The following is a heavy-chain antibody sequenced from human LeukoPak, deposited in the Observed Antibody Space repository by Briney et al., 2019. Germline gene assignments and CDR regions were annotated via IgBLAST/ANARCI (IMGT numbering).Heavy chain of an antibody. V-gene: IGHV4-59*01. CDR2: IFRSGHT. Sequence: SETLSLTCTVSGGSISVFYWSWLRQPPGKGLEWIGYIFRSGHTSYNPTLKSRVSISIDSSKDQFSLNLNSLTAADTAVYYCARSVFGNPWFDPWGQGTLVTVSS. J-gene: IGHJ5*02. CDR1: GGSISVFY. D-gene: IGHD3-16*01. CDR3: ARSVFGNPWFDP.